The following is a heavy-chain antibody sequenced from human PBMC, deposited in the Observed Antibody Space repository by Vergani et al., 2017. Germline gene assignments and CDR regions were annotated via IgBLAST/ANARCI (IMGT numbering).Heavy chain of an antibody. CDR2: IYHSGST. CDR1: GYSISSGQY. J-gene: IGHJ4*02. D-gene: IGHD1-26*01. CDR3: ARRVGATVDY. V-gene: IGHV4-38-2*01. Sequence: QVQLQESGPGLVEPSEPLSLTCAVSGYSISSGQYWGWIRQPPGKGLEWIGSIYHSGSTYYNPSLKSRVTISVDTSKNQFSLKLSSVTAADTAVYYCARRVGATVDYWGQGTLVTVSS.